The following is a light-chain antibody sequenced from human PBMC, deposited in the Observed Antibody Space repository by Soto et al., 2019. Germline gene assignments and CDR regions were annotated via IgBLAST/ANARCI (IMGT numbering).Light chain of an antibody. Sequence: DIVLTQSPGTLSSSPGERATLSCRASQSVSSSYLAWYQQKPGQAPRLLMYLASSRATGIPDRVSGSGSGTDFGLTISGLEPGDFAVYYCQQYGSSPWTFGQGTKVEIK. V-gene: IGKV3-20*01. J-gene: IGKJ1*01. CDR1: QSVSSSY. CDR2: LAS. CDR3: QQYGSSPWT.